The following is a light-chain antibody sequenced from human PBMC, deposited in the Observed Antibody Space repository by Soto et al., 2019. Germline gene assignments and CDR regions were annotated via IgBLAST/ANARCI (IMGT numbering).Light chain of an antibody. V-gene: IGKV3-15*01. CDR3: QQYNNWPPGT. CDR1: QSVSSN. CDR2: GAS. J-gene: IGKJ4*01. Sequence: IVMTQSPATLSVSPGERATLSCRASQSVSSNLAWYQQKPGQAPRLLIYGASTRATGIPARFSGSGSGTEFTLTISSLQSEDFAVYYCQQYNNWPPGTFGGGTKADIK.